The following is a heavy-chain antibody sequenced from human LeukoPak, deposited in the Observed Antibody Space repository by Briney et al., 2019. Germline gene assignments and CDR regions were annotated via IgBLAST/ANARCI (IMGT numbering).Heavy chain of an antibody. CDR2: ISNGGSNK. Sequence: GRSLRLSCAASGFTFSSYGMHWVRQAPGKGLEWVAVISNGGSNKYYADSVKGRFPISRDNAKNSLYLQMNSLRAEDTAVYYCAKINWYGTSWFWDYWGQGTLVTVSS. V-gene: IGHV3-30*18. D-gene: IGHD6-13*01. J-gene: IGHJ4*02. CDR1: GFTFSSYG. CDR3: AKINWYGTSWFWDY.